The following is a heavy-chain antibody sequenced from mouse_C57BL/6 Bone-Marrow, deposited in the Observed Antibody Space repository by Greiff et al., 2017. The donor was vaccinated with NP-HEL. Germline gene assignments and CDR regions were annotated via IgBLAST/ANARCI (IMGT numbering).Heavy chain of an antibody. CDR3: TRRGNRYYFDY. Sequence: EVKVEESGGGLVQPGGSMKLSCAASGFTFSDAWMDWVRRSPEKGLEWVAEIRNKANNHATYYAESVKGRFTISRDDSKSSVYLQMNSLRAEDTGIYYCTRRGNRYYFDYWGQGTTLTVSS. J-gene: IGHJ2*01. CDR2: IRNKANNHAT. CDR1: GFTFSDAW. V-gene: IGHV6-6*01.